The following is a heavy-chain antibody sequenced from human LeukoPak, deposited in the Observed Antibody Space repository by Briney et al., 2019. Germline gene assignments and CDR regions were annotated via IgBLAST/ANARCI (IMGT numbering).Heavy chain of an antibody. V-gene: IGHV4-61*02. Sequence: SQTLSLTCTVSGGSSGNYYCNWIRQPAGKGLEWIGRIYTSGSTNYNPSLKSRVTMSVDSSKNQFSLELSSVTAADTAVYYCVRDVDYWGQGTLVTVSS. J-gene: IGHJ4*02. CDR2: IYTSGST. CDR3: VRDVDY. CDR1: GGSSGNYY.